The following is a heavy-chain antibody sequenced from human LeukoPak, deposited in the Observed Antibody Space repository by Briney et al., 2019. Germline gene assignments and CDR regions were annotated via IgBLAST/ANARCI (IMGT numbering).Heavy chain of an antibody. D-gene: IGHD3-9*01. CDR1: GDSISSYY. V-gene: IGHV4-59*01. CDR2: IYYSGST. J-gene: IGHJ6*03. CDR3: ARGTSNVLGHFDWLHMDV. Sequence: SETLSLTCTVSGDSISSYYWSWIRQPPGKGLEWIGYIYYSGSTNSNPSLKSRVTISVDTSKNQFSLKVSSVTAADTAGYYCARGTSNVLGHFDWLHMDVWGKGTTVTVSS.